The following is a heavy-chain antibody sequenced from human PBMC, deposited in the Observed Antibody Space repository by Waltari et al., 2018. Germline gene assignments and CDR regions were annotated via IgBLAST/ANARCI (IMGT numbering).Heavy chain of an antibody. D-gene: IGHD5-18*01. CDR3: ARRFPRGYSYGWGFDY. V-gene: IGHV4-59*08. J-gene: IGHJ4*02. Sequence: QVQLQESGPGLVKPSETLSLTCTVSGGSISSYYWSWIRQPPGKGLDWIVYIYYSGSTNYNPSLKSRVTISVDTSKNQFSLKLSSVTAADTAVYYCARRFPRGYSYGWGFDYWGQGTLVTVSS. CDR2: IYYSGST. CDR1: GGSISSYY.